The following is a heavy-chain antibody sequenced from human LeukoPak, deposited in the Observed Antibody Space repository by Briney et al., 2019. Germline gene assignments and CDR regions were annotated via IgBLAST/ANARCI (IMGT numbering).Heavy chain of an antibody. CDR1: GFTFNTYA. Sequence: GGSLRLSCAASGFTFNTYAMSWVRQAPGKGLEWVSGISASGGSTYYADSVKGRFTISRDNSKNTLYLQMNSLRAEDTAVYYCAKSPTTVTTRFDYWGQGTLVTVSS. CDR2: ISASGGST. J-gene: IGHJ4*02. D-gene: IGHD4-17*01. V-gene: IGHV3-23*01. CDR3: AKSPTTVTTRFDY.